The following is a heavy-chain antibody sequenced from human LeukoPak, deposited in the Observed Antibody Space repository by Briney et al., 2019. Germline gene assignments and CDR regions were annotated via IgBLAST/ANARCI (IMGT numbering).Heavy chain of an antibody. Sequence: GGSLRLSCAAPRFRFSEYGMHWVRQAPGKGLEWVAFIRYDGSDQYYADSVKGRFTISRDNSKTTLYLQMDSLSAEDAAVYYCARVGYSGYEPFDYWGQGTLVTVSS. CDR2: IRYDGSDQ. J-gene: IGHJ4*02. CDR1: RFRFSEYG. V-gene: IGHV3-30*02. D-gene: IGHD5-12*01. CDR3: ARVGYSGYEPFDY.